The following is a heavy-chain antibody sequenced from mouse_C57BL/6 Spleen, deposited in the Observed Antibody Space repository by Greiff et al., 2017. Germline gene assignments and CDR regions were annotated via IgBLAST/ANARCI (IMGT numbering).Heavy chain of an antibody. D-gene: IGHD2-4*01. CDR3: ARYPYDYDGRSYAMDY. CDR2: IDPSDSYT. J-gene: IGHJ4*01. V-gene: IGHV1-59*01. CDR1: GYTFTSYW. Sequence: QVQLQQPGAELVRPGTSVKLSCKASGYTFTSYWMHWVKQRPGQGLEWIGVIDPSDSYTNYNQKFKGKATLTVDTSSSTAYMQLSSLTSEDSAVYYCARYPYDYDGRSYAMDYWGQGTSVTVSS.